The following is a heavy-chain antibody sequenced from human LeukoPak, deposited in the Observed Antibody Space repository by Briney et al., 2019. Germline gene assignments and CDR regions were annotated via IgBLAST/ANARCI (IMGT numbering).Heavy chain of an antibody. CDR2: ISGSGGST. CDR3: AKDRGITIFGVVARNLFDY. V-gene: IGHV3-23*01. Sequence: PGGSLSLSCAASGFTFSSYAMSWVRQAPGKGLEWVSAISGSGGSTYYADSVKGRFTISRDNSKNTLYLQMNSLRAEDTAVYYCAKDRGITIFGVVARNLFDYWGQGTLVTVSS. J-gene: IGHJ4*02. CDR1: GFTFSSYA. D-gene: IGHD3-3*01.